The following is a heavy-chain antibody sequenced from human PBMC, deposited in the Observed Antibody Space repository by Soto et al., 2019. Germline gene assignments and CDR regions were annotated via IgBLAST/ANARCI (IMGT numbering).Heavy chain of an antibody. Sequence: GGSLRLSCAASGFTFSNAWMSWVRQAPGKGLEWVGRIKSKTDGGTTDYAAPVKGRFTISRDDSKNTLYLQMNSLKTEDTAVYYCTTDPGSRLTGYPTDYWGQGTLVTVSS. D-gene: IGHD3-9*01. J-gene: IGHJ4*02. CDR2: IKSKTDGGTT. CDR1: GFTFSNAW. CDR3: TTDPGSRLTGYPTDY. V-gene: IGHV3-15*01.